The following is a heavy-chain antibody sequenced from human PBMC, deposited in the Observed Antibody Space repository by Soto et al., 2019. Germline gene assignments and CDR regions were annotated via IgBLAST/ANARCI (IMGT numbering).Heavy chain of an antibody. J-gene: IGHJ4*02. CDR3: ASRGGIVVVPAAMNYGDWDEYYFDY. Sequence: SETLSLTCTVAGGSISGYYWSWIRQPPGKGLEWIGYIYYIWNSDYNPSLKSRVTISVDASKKQFSLKLKSVTAADTAVYYCASRGGIVVVPAAMNYGDWDEYYFDYWGQGTLVTVSS. V-gene: IGHV4-59*08. CDR1: GGSISGYY. CDR2: IYYIWNS. D-gene: IGHD2-2*01.